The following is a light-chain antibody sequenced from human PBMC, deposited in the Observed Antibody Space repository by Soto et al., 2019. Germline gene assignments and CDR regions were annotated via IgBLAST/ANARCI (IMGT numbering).Light chain of an antibody. Sequence: EMVLTQSPGTLSLSPGERATLSCRASQSVSSSYLAWYQQKPGQAPRLLIFAASSRATGIPDRFSGRGSVTDFTLNISRLEPEDFALYYCQQYGSSPHTFGPGTKVHI. V-gene: IGKV3-20*01. CDR3: QQYGSSPHT. CDR1: QSVSSSY. CDR2: AAS. J-gene: IGKJ3*01.